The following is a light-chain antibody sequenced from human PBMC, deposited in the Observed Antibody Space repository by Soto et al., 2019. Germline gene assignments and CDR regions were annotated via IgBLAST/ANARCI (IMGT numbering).Light chain of an antibody. Sequence: EIVMTQSPATLSVSPGERATLSCRASQSVSSNLAWYQQKPGQAPRLLIYGASTRATGIPARFSGSGSGTEFTRTISSRQSEDFAIYFWQQYNNWHSDRTFCQGTKVYIK. CDR3: QQYNNWHSDRT. J-gene: IGKJ1*01. CDR2: GAS. CDR1: QSVSSN. V-gene: IGKV3-15*01.